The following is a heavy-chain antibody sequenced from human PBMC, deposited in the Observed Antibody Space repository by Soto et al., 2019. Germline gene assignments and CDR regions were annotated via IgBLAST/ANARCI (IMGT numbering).Heavy chain of an antibody. V-gene: IGHV4-4*02. J-gene: IGHJ4*02. Sequence: PSETLSLTCAVSGGSISSSNWWSWVRQPPGKGLEWIGEIYHSGSTNYNPSLKSRVTISIDKSKNQFSLKLSSVTAADTAVYYCAMGLAAAGIMGGGGYWGQGTLVTVSS. CDR3: AMGLAAAGIMGGGGY. CDR2: IYHSGST. D-gene: IGHD6-13*01. CDR1: GGSISSSNW.